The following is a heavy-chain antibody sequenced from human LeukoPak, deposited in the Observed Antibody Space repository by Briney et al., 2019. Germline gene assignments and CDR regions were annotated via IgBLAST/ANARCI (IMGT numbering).Heavy chain of an antibody. V-gene: IGHV4-39*01. D-gene: IGHD3-9*01. CDR3: ARNVLRYFDWLKTSVY. Sequence: TSSETLSLTCTVSGGSISSSSYYWGWIRQPPGKGLEWIGSIYYSGSTYYNPSLKSRVTISVDTSKNQFSLKLSSVTAADTAVYYCARNVLRYFDWLKTSVYWGQGTLVTVSS. CDR2: IYYSGST. CDR1: GGSISSSSYY. J-gene: IGHJ4*02.